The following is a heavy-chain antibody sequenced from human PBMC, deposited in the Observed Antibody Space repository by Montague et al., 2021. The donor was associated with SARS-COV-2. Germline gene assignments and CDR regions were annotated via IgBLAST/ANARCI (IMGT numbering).Heavy chain of an antibody. CDR3: AREVVGVKTNWLDT. V-gene: IGHV4-61*03. CDR1: GVSVSSNNYY. Sequence: SETLSLTCSVSGVSVSSNNYYWTWIRRPPGKGLEWIGYIYGNGNTILNPSSEGRVTTSIDTSKNHFSLRLTSVTPADTAVYYCAREVVGVKTNWLDTWGQGTLVTVSS. CDR2: IYGNGNT. D-gene: IGHD3-16*01. J-gene: IGHJ5*02.